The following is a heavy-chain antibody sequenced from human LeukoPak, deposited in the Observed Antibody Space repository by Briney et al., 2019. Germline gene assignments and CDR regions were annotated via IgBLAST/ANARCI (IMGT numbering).Heavy chain of an antibody. CDR1: GGSFSGFY. V-gene: IGHV4-34*01. CDR2: INHSRST. J-gene: IGHJ2*01. Sequence: PSETLSLTCAVYGGSFSGFYWTWIRQLPGKGLEWIGQINHSRSTHYNPSLKSRVTISVDTSKNQFSLKLSSVTAADTAVYYCARVPKYFDLWGRGTLVTVSS. CDR3: ARVPKYFDL.